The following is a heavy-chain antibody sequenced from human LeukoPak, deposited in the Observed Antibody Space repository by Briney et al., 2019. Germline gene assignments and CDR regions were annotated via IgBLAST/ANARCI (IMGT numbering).Heavy chain of an antibody. CDR2: ISGSGGST. Sequence: PGGSLRLSCAASGFTFNNYAMSWVRQAPGKGLEWVSAISGSGGSTYYADSVKGRFTISRDNSKNTLYLQMNSLRAEDTAVYYCAEDPRPIGSNQYGEVDYWGQGTLVTVFS. V-gene: IGHV3-23*01. CDR3: AEDPRPIGSNQYGEVDY. D-gene: IGHD3-10*01. CDR1: GFTFNNYA. J-gene: IGHJ4*02.